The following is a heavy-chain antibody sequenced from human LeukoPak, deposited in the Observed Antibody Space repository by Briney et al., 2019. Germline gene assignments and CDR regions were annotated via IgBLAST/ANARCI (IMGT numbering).Heavy chain of an antibody. CDR3: ARNARRYSNYPSWFDP. CDR1: GGSISSGSYY. J-gene: IGHJ5*02. V-gene: IGHV4-30-2*02. D-gene: IGHD4-11*01. CDR2: IYHSGST. Sequence: PSQTLSLTCTVSGGSISSGSYYWSWIRQPPGKGLEWIGYIYHSGSTNYNPSLKSRVTISVDTSKNQFSLKLSSVTAADTAVYYCARNARRYSNYPSWFDPWGQGTLVTVSS.